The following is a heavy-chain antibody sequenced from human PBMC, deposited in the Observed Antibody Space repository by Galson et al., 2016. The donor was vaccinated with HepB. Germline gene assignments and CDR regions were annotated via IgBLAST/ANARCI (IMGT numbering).Heavy chain of an antibody. CDR2: IYSGGST. CDR1: GFSVSTNY. CDR3: ASHSPGFSGHED. Sequence: SLRLSCAASGFSVSTNYMSWVRQAPGKGLEWVSIIYSGGSTHCAESVKGRFTTTRDKSKNMLYLQMNSLRAEDTAAYYCASHSPGFSGHEDWGQGTLVTVSS. V-gene: IGHV3-53*01. J-gene: IGHJ4*02. D-gene: IGHD5-12*01.